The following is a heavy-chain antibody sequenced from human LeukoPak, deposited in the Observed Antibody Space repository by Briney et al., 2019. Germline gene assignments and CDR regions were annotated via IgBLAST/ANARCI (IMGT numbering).Heavy chain of an antibody. CDR1: GFTFSDYY. J-gene: IGHJ4*02. CDR2: ISSSSSTI. D-gene: IGHD3-22*01. CDR3: AKESDDSSGYYYE. Sequence: GGSLRLSCAASGFTFSDYYMSWIRQAPGKGLEWVSYISSSSSTIYYADSVKGRFTISRDNSKNTLYLQMNSLRAEDTAVYYCAKESDDSSGYYYEWGQGTLVTVSS. V-gene: IGHV3-11*01.